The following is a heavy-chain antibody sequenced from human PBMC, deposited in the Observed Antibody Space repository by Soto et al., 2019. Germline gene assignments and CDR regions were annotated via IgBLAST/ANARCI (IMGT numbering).Heavy chain of an antibody. V-gene: IGHV3-72*01. CDR3: TRVRTGSSRSSDY. D-gene: IGHD6-19*01. J-gene: IGHJ4*02. CDR1: GFTFSDHY. CDR2: IKNKANSYTT. Sequence: EVQLVESGGGLVQPEGSLRLSCAASGFTFSDHYMDWVRQAPGKGLEWVGRIKNKANSYTTEYTAPVNGRFTISRDDSTNSVWLQMNRLKTDSTAIYYCTRVRTGSSRSSDYWCQGLLVTVSS.